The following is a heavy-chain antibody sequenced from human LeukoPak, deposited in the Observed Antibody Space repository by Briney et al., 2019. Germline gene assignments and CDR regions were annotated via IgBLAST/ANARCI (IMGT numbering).Heavy chain of an antibody. CDR1: GGSISSSSYY. D-gene: IGHD6-19*01. V-gene: IGHV4-39*01. CDR3: ARHSSGWYDYY. J-gene: IGHJ4*02. Sequence: SETLSLTCTVSGGSISSSSYYWGWIRQPPGKGLEWIGGIYYSGSTYYNPSLKRRVTISVDTSKNQFSLKLSSVTAADTAVYYCARHSSGWYDYYWGQGTLVTVSS. CDR2: IYYSGST.